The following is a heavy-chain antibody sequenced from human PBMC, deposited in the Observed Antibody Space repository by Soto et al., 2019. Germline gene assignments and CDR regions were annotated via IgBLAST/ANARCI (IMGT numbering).Heavy chain of an antibody. CDR3: ARAMEYSSSSGF. V-gene: IGHV1-46*01. CDR1: GYSFTNYY. D-gene: IGHD6-6*01. J-gene: IGHJ4*02. Sequence: QVQLVQSGAEVKKPGASVKVSCKASGYSFTNYYIHWVRQAPGQGLEWMGIINPSGGSTSYAQKFPGGVTVTRDTSTTTVAMELSSLRSEDTAMYYCARAMEYSSSSGFWGQGTLVTVSS. CDR2: INPSGGST.